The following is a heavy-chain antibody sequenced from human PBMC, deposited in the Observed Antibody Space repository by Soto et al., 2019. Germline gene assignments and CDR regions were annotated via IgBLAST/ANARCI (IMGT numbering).Heavy chain of an antibody. CDR2: VSTYSEHT. CDR3: ARDLNWNNVLGFAS. J-gene: IGHJ4*02. D-gene: IGHD1-20*01. CDR1: GYIFNSVG. Sequence: QLVQSGDEVKKPGASVKVSCRASGYIFNSVGISWLRQVPGQGLEWMGWVSTYSEHTKSVQKVQDRVTLTAGTSTSTVHMELRSLRSAGTAVSYCARDLNWNNVLGFASWGQGTLVTVSS. V-gene: IGHV1-18*04.